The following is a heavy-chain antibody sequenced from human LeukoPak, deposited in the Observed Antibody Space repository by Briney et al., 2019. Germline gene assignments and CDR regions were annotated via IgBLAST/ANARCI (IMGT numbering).Heavy chain of an antibody. CDR2: IHYTGST. J-gene: IGHJ4*02. CDR3: ARQTYYYASGADY. V-gene: IGHV4-39*01. CDR1: GGSISSSSYS. Sequence: SETLSLTCTVSGGSISSSSYSWGWIRQPPGKGLEWIGSIHYTGSTSYNPSLKSRVTISVHTSKNQFSLQLSSVTAADTAVYYCARQTYYYASGADYWGQGTLVTVSS. D-gene: IGHD3-10*01.